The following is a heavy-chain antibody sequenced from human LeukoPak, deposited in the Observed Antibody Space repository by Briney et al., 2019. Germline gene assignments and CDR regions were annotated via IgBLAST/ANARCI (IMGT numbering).Heavy chain of an antibody. Sequence: GGSLRLSCAASGFTFSSYGMHWVRQAPGKGLEWVAFIRYDGSNKYYADSVKGRFTISRDNSKNTLYLQMNSLRAEDTAVYYCAKTPHPGSGYLNWFDPWGQGTLVTVSS. CDR1: GFTFSSYG. J-gene: IGHJ5*02. V-gene: IGHV3-30*02. CDR3: AKTPHPGSGYLNWFDP. D-gene: IGHD3-22*01. CDR2: IRYDGSNK.